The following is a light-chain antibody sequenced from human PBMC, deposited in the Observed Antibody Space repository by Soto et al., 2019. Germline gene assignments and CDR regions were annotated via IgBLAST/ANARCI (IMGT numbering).Light chain of an antibody. CDR3: QLYGTSPL. CDR2: ATS. Sequence: EIVLTQSPVTLSLSPGESATLSCRASLTVSSTYITWYQQRPGQPPRLLIYATSTRSTDVPDRFSGSGSGTDFTLTISGLEPEDSGMYYCQLYGTSPLFGPGTKVDIK. V-gene: IGKV3-20*01. CDR1: LTVSSTY. J-gene: IGKJ3*01.